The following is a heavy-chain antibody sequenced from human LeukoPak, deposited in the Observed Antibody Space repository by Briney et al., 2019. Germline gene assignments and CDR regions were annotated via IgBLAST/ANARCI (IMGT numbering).Heavy chain of an antibody. CDR2: IYYSGST. CDR1: GGSISSYY. CDR3: ARYCGGDCLDAFDI. D-gene: IGHD2-21*02. J-gene: IGHJ3*02. Sequence: SETLSLTCTVSGGSISSYYWSWIRQPPGKGLEWIGYIYYSGSTNYNPSLKSRVTISVDTSKNQFSPKLSSVTAADTAVYYCARYCGGDCLDAFDIWGQGTMVTVSS. V-gene: IGHV4-59*08.